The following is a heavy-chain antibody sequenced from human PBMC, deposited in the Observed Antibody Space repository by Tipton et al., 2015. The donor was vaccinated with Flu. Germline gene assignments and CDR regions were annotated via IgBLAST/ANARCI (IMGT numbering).Heavy chain of an antibody. D-gene: IGHD2-2*01. CDR1: GGSISSYY. CDR2: IYYSGST. Sequence: TLSLTCTVSGGSISSYYWSWIRQPPGKGLEWIGYIYYSGSTNYNPSLKSRVTISVDTSKNQFSLKLSSVTAADTAVYYCATRGYCSSTSCYEEGAFDIWGQGTMVTVSS. CDR3: ATRGYCSSTSCYEEGAFDI. J-gene: IGHJ3*02. V-gene: IGHV4-59*01.